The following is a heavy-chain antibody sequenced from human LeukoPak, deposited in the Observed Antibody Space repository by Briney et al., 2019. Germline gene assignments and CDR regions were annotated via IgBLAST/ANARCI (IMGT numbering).Heavy chain of an antibody. V-gene: IGHV4-59*08. CDR3: ARHLRSFPDC. Sequence: SETLTLICTFSGDSIRSYYWSWIRQPPGKGLEWLGYIYDGGTTNYTPSLKSRLTMSLDTSKKQLSLRLNSVTAADTAVYYCARHLRSFPDCCGQGTLVTVSS. CDR1: GDSIRSYY. CDR2: IYDGGTT. D-gene: IGHD2/OR15-2a*01. J-gene: IGHJ4*02.